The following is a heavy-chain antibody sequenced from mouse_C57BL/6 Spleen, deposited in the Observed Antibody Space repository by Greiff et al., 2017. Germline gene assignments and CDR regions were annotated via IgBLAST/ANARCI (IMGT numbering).Heavy chain of an antibody. V-gene: IGHV1-7*01. CDR2: INPSSGYT. D-gene: IGHD2-4*01. Sequence: QVQLQQSGAELAKPGASVKLSCKASGYTFNSYWMHWVKQRPGQGLEWIGYINPSSGYTKYNQKFKDKATLTADKSSSTAYMQLSSLTYEDSAVYYCATYDYDDAMDYWGQGTSVTVSS. CDR3: ATYDYDDAMDY. CDR1: GYTFNSYW. J-gene: IGHJ4*01.